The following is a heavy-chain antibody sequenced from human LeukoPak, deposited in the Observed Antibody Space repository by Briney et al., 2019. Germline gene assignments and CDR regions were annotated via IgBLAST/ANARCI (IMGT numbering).Heavy chain of an antibody. CDR1: GFTFSSYG. CDR2: ISYDGSNK. CDR3: AKARRYYYDSSGT. Sequence: GGSLRLSCAASGFTFSSYGMHWVRQAPGKGLEWVAVISYDGSNKYYADSVKGRFTISRDNSKNTLYLQMNSLRAEDTAVYYCAKARRYYYDSSGTWGQGTLVTVSS. J-gene: IGHJ5*02. V-gene: IGHV3-30*18. D-gene: IGHD3-22*01.